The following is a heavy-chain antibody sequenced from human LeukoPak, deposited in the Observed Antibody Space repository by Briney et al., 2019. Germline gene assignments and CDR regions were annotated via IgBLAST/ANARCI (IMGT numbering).Heavy chain of an antibody. CDR1: GFTFSDYY. Sequence: LRLSCAASGFTFSDYYMSWIRQPPGKGLEWIGSIYYSGSTYYNPSLKSRVTISVDTSKNQFSLKLSSVTAADTAVYYCARAGVVVAATRHYYYMDVWGKGTTVTVSS. CDR3: ARAGVVVAATRHYYYMDV. J-gene: IGHJ6*03. CDR2: IYYSGST. V-gene: IGHV4-38-2*01. D-gene: IGHD2-15*01.